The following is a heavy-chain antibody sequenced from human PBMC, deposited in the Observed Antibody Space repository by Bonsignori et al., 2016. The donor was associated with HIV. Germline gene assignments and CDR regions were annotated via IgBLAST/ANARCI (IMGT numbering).Heavy chain of an antibody. CDR3: GTSADPLMAAVGTWNF. Sequence: ASVKVSCKASGYTFTDYYMHWVRQAPGQGLEWMGWINPHSGGTNYAHKLQGRVTMTRDTSISTAYMELRGLTSDDTAVYYCGTSADPLMAAVGTWNFWGQGTLVTVSS. J-gene: IGHJ4*02. D-gene: IGHD6-13*01. CDR2: INPHSGGT. CDR1: GYTFTDYY. V-gene: IGHV1-2*02.